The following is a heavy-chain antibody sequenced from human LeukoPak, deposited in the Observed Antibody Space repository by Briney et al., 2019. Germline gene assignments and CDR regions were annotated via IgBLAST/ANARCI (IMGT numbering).Heavy chain of an antibody. CDR1: GFTFSDYW. CDR3: AGGAGLSIDY. V-gene: IGHV3-7*01. J-gene: IGHJ4*02. CDR2: LKQDGSEI. Sequence: PGGSLRLSCAASGFTFSDYWMNWVRQAPGKGLEWVAILKQDGSEILYVDSVKGRFTISRDNAKNSLYLQMNSLRAEDTAVYYCAGGAGLSIDYWGQGTLVTVSS.